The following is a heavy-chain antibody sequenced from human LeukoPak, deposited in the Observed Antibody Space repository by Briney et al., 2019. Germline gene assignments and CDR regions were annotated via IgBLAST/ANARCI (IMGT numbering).Heavy chain of an antibody. CDR1: GFTFSNAW. Sequence: GGSLRLSCAASGFTFSNAWMSWVRQAPGKGLDWVGHIKSKTDGGTTDYAAPVKGRFTISRDDSKNTLYLQMNSLETEDTAVYFCTTANYGAYDYWGQGTLVTVSS. J-gene: IGHJ4*02. V-gene: IGHV3-15*01. CDR3: TTANYGAYDY. CDR2: IKSKTDGGTT. D-gene: IGHD4-17*01.